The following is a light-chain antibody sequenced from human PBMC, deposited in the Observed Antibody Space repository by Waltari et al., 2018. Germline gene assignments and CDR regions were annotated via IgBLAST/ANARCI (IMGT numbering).Light chain of an antibody. CDR2: GAS. CDR1: QSVHNTY. CDR3: QQYGSSPYT. Sequence: EIVLTQSPGTLSLSPGERVTLSCRASQSVHNTYLAWYQQKPGQAPRLLIYGASSRATGIPDRFTGSGSGTDFTLTISRLEPEHFAVYFCQQYGSSPYTFGQGTKLEIK. J-gene: IGKJ2*01. V-gene: IGKV3-20*01.